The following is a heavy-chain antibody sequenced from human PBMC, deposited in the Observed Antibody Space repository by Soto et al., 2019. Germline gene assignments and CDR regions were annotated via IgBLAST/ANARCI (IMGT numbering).Heavy chain of an antibody. CDR1: GGTFSRYA. CDR2: IIPMFGKA. CDR3: ARDGTLYDGGAYDYLY. D-gene: IGHD3-22*01. V-gene: IGHV1-69*01. Sequence: QVQLVPSGAEVKKPGSSVKVSCNASGGTFSRYALNWVRQAPGQGLEWMGGIIPMFGKANYAPKFQGRVTITADESTSTVYMELRSLISEDTAVYDCARDGTLYDGGAYDYLYWGQGTLVTVAS. J-gene: IGHJ4*02.